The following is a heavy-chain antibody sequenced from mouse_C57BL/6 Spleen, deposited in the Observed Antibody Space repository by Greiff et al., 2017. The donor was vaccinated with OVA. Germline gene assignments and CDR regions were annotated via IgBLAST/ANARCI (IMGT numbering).Heavy chain of an antibody. CDR3: ARSLITTVDYFDY. D-gene: IGHD1-1*01. CDR2: INPNNGGT. Sequence: VQLQQSGPELVKPGASVKIPCKASGYTFTDYNMDWVKQSHGKSLEWIGDINPNNGGTIYNQKFKGKATLTVDKSSSTAYMELRSLTSEDTAVYYCARSLITTVDYFDYWGQGTTLTVSS. J-gene: IGHJ2*01. CDR1: GYTFTDYN. V-gene: IGHV1-18*01.